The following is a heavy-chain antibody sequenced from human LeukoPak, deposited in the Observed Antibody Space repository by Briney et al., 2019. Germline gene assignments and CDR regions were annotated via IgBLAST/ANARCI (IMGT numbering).Heavy chain of an antibody. CDR2: INHSGST. Sequence: SETLSLTCAVYGGSFSGYYWSWIRQPPGKGLEWIGEINHSGSTNYNPSLKSRVTISVDTSKNQFSLKLSSVTAADTAVYYCARVSVDTAMVMDYWGQGTLVTVSS. J-gene: IGHJ4*02. D-gene: IGHD5-18*01. V-gene: IGHV4-34*01. CDR1: GGSFSGYY. CDR3: ARVSVDTAMVMDY.